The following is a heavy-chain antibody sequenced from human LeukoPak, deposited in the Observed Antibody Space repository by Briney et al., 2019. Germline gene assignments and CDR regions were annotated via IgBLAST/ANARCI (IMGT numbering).Heavy chain of an antibody. CDR1: GGTFSSYA. Sequence: ASVKVSCKASGGTFSSYAISWVRQAPGQGLEWMGGITPIFGTANYAQKFQGRVTITADESTSTAYMELSSLRSEDTAVYYCARGPRSYYFDYWGQGTLVTVSS. CDR3: ARGPRSYYFDY. V-gene: IGHV1-69*13. CDR2: ITPIFGTA. J-gene: IGHJ4*02.